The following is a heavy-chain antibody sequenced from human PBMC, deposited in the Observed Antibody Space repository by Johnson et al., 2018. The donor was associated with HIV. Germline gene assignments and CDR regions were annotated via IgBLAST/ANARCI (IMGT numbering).Heavy chain of an antibody. CDR2: INWHGGSK. Sequence: VQLVESGGGLVQPGGSLRLSCAASGFTFSSYAMHWVRQAPGKGLEWVPGINWHGGSKRYADSVMGRFTISRDNAKNSLYLQMNSLRAEDTALYYCARDDDYSKVRAFDIWGQGTMVTVSS. J-gene: IGHJ3*02. V-gene: IGHV3-20*04. D-gene: IGHD4-11*01. CDR1: GFTFSSYA. CDR3: ARDDDYSKVRAFDI.